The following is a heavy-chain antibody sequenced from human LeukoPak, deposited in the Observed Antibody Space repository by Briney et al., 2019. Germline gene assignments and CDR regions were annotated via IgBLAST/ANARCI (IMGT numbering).Heavy chain of an antibody. Sequence: GGSLRLSCAASGFTFSSYAMSWVRQARGKGLEWVSALSGSGGSTYYADSVKGRFTISRDNSKNTLYLQMNSLRAEDTAVYYCAKETCTSCYPGYYYYGMDVWGQGTTVTVSS. CDR1: GFTFSSYA. V-gene: IGHV3-23*01. D-gene: IGHD2-2*01. J-gene: IGHJ6*02. CDR2: LSGSGGST. CDR3: AKETCTSCYPGYYYYGMDV.